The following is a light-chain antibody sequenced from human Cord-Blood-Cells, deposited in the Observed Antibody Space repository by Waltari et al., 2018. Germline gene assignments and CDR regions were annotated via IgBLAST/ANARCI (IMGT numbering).Light chain of an antibody. CDR2: EVS. J-gene: IGLJ2*01. V-gene: IGLV2-18*02. CDR3: SSYTSSSTLV. Sequence: QSALTQPPSVSGSPGQSGTISCTGTSSDVGSYKRVSWYQQPPGTHPKLMIYEVSYRHSGVPARFSGSKAGHTAFLTISGFQAEDEADYYCSSYTSSSTLVVGGGTKRTVL. CDR1: SSDVGSYKR.